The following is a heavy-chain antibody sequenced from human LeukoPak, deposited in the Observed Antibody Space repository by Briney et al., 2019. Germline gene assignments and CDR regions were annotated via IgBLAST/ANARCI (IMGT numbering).Heavy chain of an antibody. D-gene: IGHD6-6*01. J-gene: IGHJ4*02. Sequence: GGSLRLSCAASGLTVSSNYMSWVRQAPGKGLEWVSVIYSGGSTYYADSVKGRFTISRDNSKNTLYLQMNSLRAEDTAVYYCARHRSSWLIDYWGQGTLVTVSS. CDR1: GLTVSSNY. CDR3: ARHRSSWLIDY. CDR2: IYSGGST. V-gene: IGHV3-66*04.